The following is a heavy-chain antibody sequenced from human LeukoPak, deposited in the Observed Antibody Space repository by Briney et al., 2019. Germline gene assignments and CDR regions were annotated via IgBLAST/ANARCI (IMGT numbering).Heavy chain of an antibody. Sequence: SGGSLRLSCAGAEFTFSGYTMNWVRQAPGKGLEWVSSISSSSNYIYYADSLKGRFTISRDNAKNSLYLQMYSLRAEDTAVYYCARDHPPSSYYDYSGHRDYFDFWGQGTLVTVSS. CDR2: ISSSSNYI. V-gene: IGHV3-21*01. CDR3: ARDHPPSSYYDYSGHRDYFDF. CDR1: EFTFSGYT. D-gene: IGHD3-22*01. J-gene: IGHJ4*02.